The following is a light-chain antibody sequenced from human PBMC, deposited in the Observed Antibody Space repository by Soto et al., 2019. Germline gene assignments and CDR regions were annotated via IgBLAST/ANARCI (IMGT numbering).Light chain of an antibody. J-gene: IGKJ1*01. CDR2: LGS. V-gene: IGKV2-28*01. CDR1: QSLLHNNGYNY. CDR3: MQTLQTWT. Sequence: DIVMTQSPLSLPVTHGEPASISCRSSQSLLHNNGYNYLDWYLQKPGQSPQLLIYLGSNRASGVPDRFSGSGSGTDFTLKISRVEAEDVGVYYCMQTLQTWTFGQGTKVEIK.